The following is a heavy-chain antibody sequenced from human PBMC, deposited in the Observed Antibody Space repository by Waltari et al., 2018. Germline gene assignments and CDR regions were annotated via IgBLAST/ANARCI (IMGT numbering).Heavy chain of an antibody. J-gene: IGHJ4*02. D-gene: IGHD2-15*01. CDR1: GFTFSSYA. Sequence: EVQLLESGGGLVQPGGSLRLSCAASGFTFSSYAMRWVRQAPGKGLEWVSAISGSGGSTYYADSVKGRFTISRDNSKNTLYLQMNSLRAEDTAVYYCAKDIGGNNIVVVVAAPAFDYWGQGTLVTVSS. CDR2: ISGSGGST. V-gene: IGHV3-23*01. CDR3: AKDIGGNNIVVVVAAPAFDY.